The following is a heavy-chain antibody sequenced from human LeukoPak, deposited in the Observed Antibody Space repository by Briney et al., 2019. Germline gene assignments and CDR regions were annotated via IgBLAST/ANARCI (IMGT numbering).Heavy chain of an antibody. CDR2: IIPIFGTA. CDR3: ARDPGYFGYYYYMDV. V-gene: IGHV1-69*06. Sequence: ASVKVPCKASGGTFSSYAISWVRQAPGQGLEWMGGIIPIFGTANYAQKFQGRVTITADKSTSTAYMELSSLRSEDTAVYYCARDPGYFGYYYYMDVWGKGTTVTVSS. CDR1: GGTFSSYA. D-gene: IGHD2/OR15-2a*01. J-gene: IGHJ6*03.